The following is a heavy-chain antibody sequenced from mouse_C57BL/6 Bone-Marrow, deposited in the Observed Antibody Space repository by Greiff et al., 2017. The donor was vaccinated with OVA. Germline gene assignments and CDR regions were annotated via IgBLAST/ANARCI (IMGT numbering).Heavy chain of an antibody. Sequence: VQLVESGAELVRPGTSVKMSCKASGYTFTNYWIGWAKQRPGHGLEWIGDIYPGGGYTNYNEKFKGKATLTADKSSSTAYMQVSSLTSEDSAIYYCARRGLALDYWGQGTTLTVSS. CDR3: ARRGLALDY. J-gene: IGHJ2*01. CDR1: GYTFTNYW. CDR2: IYPGGGYT. D-gene: IGHD3-3*01. V-gene: IGHV1-63*01.